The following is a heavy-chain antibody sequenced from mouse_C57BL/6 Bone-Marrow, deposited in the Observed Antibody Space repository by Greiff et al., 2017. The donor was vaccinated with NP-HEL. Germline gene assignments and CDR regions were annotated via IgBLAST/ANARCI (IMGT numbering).Heavy chain of an antibody. CDR3: ARNSAQALDY. Sequence: VKLMESGPGLVQPSQSLSITCTVSGFSLTSYGVHWVRQSPGKGLEWLGVIWSGGSTDYNAAFISRLSISKDNSKSQVFFKMNSLQAVDTAIYYCARNSAQALDYWGQGTTLTVSS. CDR2: IWSGGST. CDR1: GFSLTSYG. J-gene: IGHJ2*01. D-gene: IGHD3-2*02. V-gene: IGHV2-2*01.